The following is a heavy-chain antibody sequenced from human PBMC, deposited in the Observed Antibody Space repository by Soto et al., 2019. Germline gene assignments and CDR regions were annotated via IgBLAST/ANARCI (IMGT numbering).Heavy chain of an antibody. Sequence: ASVKVSCKASGYIFTTYSMHWVRQAPGQGLEWMGVVNPSGGSTNYAQKFQGRITMTRDTSTSTVYMDLSSLTSEDTAVYYCAREENCSDGICYSEYFQRWGQGTLVTVSS. CDR3: AREENCSDGICYSEYFQR. CDR2: VNPSGGST. CDR1: GYIFTTYS. D-gene: IGHD2-15*01. V-gene: IGHV1-46*01. J-gene: IGHJ1*01.